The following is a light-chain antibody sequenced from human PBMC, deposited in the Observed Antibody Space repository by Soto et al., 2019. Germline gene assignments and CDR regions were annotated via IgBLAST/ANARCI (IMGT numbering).Light chain of an antibody. J-gene: IGKJ1*01. CDR2: GAS. CDR3: QQYSNWSPWWT. V-gene: IGKV3D-15*01. Sequence: EIMMTQSPDTVSVSPGEGVTLSCRASETISDNLAWYQQIPGQAPRLLIYGASTRATGIPARFSGSGAGTDFTLTINSMQSEDFGIDYCQQYSNWSPWWTFGQGTRVEIK. CDR1: ETISDN.